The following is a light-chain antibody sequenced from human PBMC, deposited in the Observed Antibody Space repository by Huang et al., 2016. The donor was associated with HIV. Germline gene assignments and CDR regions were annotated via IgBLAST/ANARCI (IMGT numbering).Light chain of an antibody. CDR3: QESHTAPWT. CDR1: QGIKNY. CDR2: AAS. V-gene: IGKV1-39*01. J-gene: IGKJ1*01. Sequence: DIQMTQSPSSLSASGGDRVTITCRARQGIKNYVNWYQQKAGKAPKLLIYAASSLQSGVPSRFGGSGFGTDFTLTISSLQPEDFATCACQESHTAPWTFGQGTKVDIK.